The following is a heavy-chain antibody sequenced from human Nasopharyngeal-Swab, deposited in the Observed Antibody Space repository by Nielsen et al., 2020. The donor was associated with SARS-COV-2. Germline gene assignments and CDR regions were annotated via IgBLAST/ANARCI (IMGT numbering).Heavy chain of an antibody. V-gene: IGHV4-30-4*01. CDR2: IYYSGST. Sequence: SETLSLTCTVSGGSISSGDYYWSWIRQPPGKGLEWIGYIYYSGSTYYNPSLKSRVTISVDTSKNQFSLKLSSATAADTAVYYCARAGEDYGDYSYYFDYWGQGTLVTVSS. CDR3: ARAGEDYGDYSYYFDY. D-gene: IGHD4-17*01. CDR1: GGSISSGDYY. J-gene: IGHJ4*02.